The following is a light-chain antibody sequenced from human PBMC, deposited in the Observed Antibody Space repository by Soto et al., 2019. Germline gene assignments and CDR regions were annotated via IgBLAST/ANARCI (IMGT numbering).Light chain of an antibody. J-gene: IGKJ2*01. CDR2: AAS. CDR1: QSISNF. CDR3: QQSYTTPYT. Sequence: DLQMTQSPSSLSASVGDGVTITCRASQSISNFLNWYQQKPGKAPELLIYAASSLHSGVPSRFSGSGSGTNFTLTISSLQPEDFATYSCQQSYTTPYTFGQGTKLEIK. V-gene: IGKV1-39*01.